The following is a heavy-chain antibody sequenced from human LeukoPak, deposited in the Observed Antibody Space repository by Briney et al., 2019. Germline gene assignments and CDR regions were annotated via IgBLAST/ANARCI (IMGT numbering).Heavy chain of an antibody. J-gene: IGHJ6*03. D-gene: IGHD2-2*03. CDR3: RRDGYCSSTSCLHRDV. V-gene: IGHV1-2*02. CDR2: INPNSGGT. Sequence: ASVKVSCKASGYTFTGYYMHWVRQAPGQGLEWMGWINPNSGGTNYAQRFQGRVTMTRDTSVSTAYMELSRLRSDDTAVYYCRRDGYCSSTSCLHRDVGGKGTGVTVSS. CDR1: GYTFTGYY.